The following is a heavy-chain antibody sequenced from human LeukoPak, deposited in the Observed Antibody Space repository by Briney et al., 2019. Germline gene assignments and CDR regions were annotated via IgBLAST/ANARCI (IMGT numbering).Heavy chain of an antibody. CDR1: GGSISSSSYY. Sequence: PSETLSLTCTVSGGSISSSSYYWGWIRQPPGKGLEWIGSIYYSGSTYYNPSLKSRVTISVDTSKNQFSLKLSSVTAADTAVYYCARQSWYSGSYVDYWGQGTLVTVSS. V-gene: IGHV4-39*01. CDR2: IYYSGST. J-gene: IGHJ4*02. CDR3: ARQSWYSGSYVDY. D-gene: IGHD1-26*01.